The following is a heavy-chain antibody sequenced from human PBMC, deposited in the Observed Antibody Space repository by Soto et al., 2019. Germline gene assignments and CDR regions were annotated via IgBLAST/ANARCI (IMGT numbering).Heavy chain of an antibody. J-gene: IGHJ4*02. CDR1: GFTFSSYA. CDR2: ISYDGSNK. CDR3: ARGHRGLRLGELSFFDY. V-gene: IGHV3-30-3*01. Sequence: QVQLVESGRGVVQPGRSLRLSCAASGFTFSSYAMHWVRQAPGKGLEWVAVISYDGSNKYYADSVKGRFTISRDNSKNTLYLQMNSLRAEDTAVYYCARGHRGLRLGELSFFDYWGQGTLVTVSS. D-gene: IGHD3-16*02.